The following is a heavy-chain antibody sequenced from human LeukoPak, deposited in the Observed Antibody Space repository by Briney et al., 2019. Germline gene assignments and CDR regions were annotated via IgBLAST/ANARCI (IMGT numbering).Heavy chain of an antibody. CDR3: ARGGGSTVTPGYYYYGMDV. V-gene: IGHV3-23*01. D-gene: IGHD4-17*01. CDR2: ISGSGGST. J-gene: IGHJ6*02. CDR1: GFTFSSYA. Sequence: PGGSLRLSCAASGFTFSSYAMSWVRQAPGKGLEWVSAISGSGGSTYYADSVKGRFTISRDNSKNTLYLQMNSLRAEDTAVYHCARGGGSTVTPGYYYYGMDVWGQGTTVTVSS.